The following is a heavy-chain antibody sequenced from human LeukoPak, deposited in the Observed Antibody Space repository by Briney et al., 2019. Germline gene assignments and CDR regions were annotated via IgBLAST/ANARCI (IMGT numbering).Heavy chain of an antibody. V-gene: IGHV3-21*01. CDR1: GFTFSSYS. CDR2: ISSSSSYI. CDR3: ARVVGSGWYGEEYFDY. Sequence: GGSLRLSCAASGFTFSSYSMNWVRQAPGKGLEWVSSISSSSSYIYYADSVKGRFTISRDNAKNSLYLQMNSLRAEDTAVYYCARVVGSGWYGEEYFDYWGQGTLVTVSS. D-gene: IGHD6-19*01. J-gene: IGHJ4*02.